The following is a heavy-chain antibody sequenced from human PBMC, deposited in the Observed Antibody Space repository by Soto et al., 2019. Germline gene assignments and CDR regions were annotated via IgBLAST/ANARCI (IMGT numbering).Heavy chain of an antibody. D-gene: IGHD2-2*02. V-gene: IGHV1-46*01. CDR1: GYTVTSYY. CDR3: ARTPGYTDRNYFDY. Sequence: ASVKVSCKASGYTVTSYYMHWVRQAPGQGLEWMGIINPSGGSTTYAQKFQGRLTMTRDTSTSTVYMELSSLRSEDTAMYYCARTPGYTDRNYFDYWGQGTLVTSPQ. J-gene: IGHJ4*02. CDR2: INPSGGST.